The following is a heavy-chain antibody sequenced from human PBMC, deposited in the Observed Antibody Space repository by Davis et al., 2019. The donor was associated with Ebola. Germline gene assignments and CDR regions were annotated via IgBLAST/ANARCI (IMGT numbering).Heavy chain of an antibody. V-gene: IGHV1-18*01. CDR1: GYTLTTYG. J-gene: IGHJ6*02. D-gene: IGHD2-15*01. CDR3: ARDRYCSGGSCYSSYYYGMDV. Sequence: AASVQVSCKASGYTLTTYGISWVRQAPGQGLEWMGWISTYNDNTNYAQKLQGRVTMTTDTSTSTAYMELRSLRSDDTAVYYCARDRYCSGGSCYSSYYYGMDVWGQGTTVTVSS. CDR2: ISTYNDNT.